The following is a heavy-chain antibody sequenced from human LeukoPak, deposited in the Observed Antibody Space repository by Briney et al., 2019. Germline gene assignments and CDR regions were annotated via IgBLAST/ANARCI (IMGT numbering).Heavy chain of an antibody. CDR1: GYTFTGYY. CDR2: INPNSGGT. Sequence: ASVTVSLKSSGYTFTGYYMHWVRQAHGQGLEWVGCINPNSGGTNYAQKFQGRVTMTRDTSISTAYLQWSSLKASDTAMYYCAGHGRDTYCSGETCYPFVYWGEGTLVTVSS. CDR3: AGHGRDTYCSGETCYPFVY. V-gene: IGHV1-2*02. D-gene: IGHD2-15*01. J-gene: IGHJ4*02.